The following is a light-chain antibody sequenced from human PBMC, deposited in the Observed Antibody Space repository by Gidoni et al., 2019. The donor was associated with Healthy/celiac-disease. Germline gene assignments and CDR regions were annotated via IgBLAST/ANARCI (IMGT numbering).Light chain of an antibody. CDR3: NSRDSSGNHPYVV. CDR2: GKN. J-gene: IGLJ2*01. CDR1: SLRSYY. V-gene: IGLV3-19*01. Sequence: SSELTQDPAVSVALGQTVRITCQGDSLRSYYASWYQQKPGQAPVLVIYGKNNRPPGIPDRFSVSSSGNTASLTITGAQAEDEADYYCNSRDSSGNHPYVVFGGGTKLTVL.